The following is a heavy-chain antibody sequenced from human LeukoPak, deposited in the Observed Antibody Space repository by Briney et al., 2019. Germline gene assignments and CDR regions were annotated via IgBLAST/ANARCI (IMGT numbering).Heavy chain of an antibody. CDR1: GFTFSSYS. D-gene: IGHD3-10*01. Sequence: GGPLSLSCAASGFTFSSYSMNWVRQAPGKGLEWVSSISSSSSYIYYADSVKGRFTISRDNAKNSLYLQMNSLRAEDTAVYYCAGGKYYGLGNRPGYLGYWGLGTMVTVSS. J-gene: IGHJ4*02. CDR2: ISSSSSYI. CDR3: AGGKYYGLGNRPGYLGY. V-gene: IGHV3-21*01.